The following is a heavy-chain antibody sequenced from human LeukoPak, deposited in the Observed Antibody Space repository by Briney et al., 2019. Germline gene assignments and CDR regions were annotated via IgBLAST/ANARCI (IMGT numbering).Heavy chain of an antibody. Sequence: PGGSLRLSCAASGFTVSSNYMSWVRQAPGKGLEWVSVIYSGGSTYYADSVKGRFTISRDNSRNTLYLQMNSLRAEDTAVYYCAKDPITMVRGVIVNWFDPWGQGTLVTVSS. CDR2: IYSGGST. V-gene: IGHV3-53*01. J-gene: IGHJ5*02. D-gene: IGHD3-10*01. CDR1: GFTVSSNY. CDR3: AKDPITMVRGVIVNWFDP.